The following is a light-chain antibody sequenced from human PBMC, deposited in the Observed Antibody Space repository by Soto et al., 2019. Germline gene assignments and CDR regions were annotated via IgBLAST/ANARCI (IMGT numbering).Light chain of an antibody. J-gene: IGKJ3*01. Sequence: EIVLTQSPGTLSLSPGERATLSCRASQSVSSSYLAWHQQKPGQAPRLLISAASSRATGIPDRFSGSGSGTDFTLTISRLEPEDFAVYYCQQYGTSPFTFGPGTEVDI. CDR1: QSVSSSY. CDR2: AAS. V-gene: IGKV3-20*01. CDR3: QQYGTSPFT.